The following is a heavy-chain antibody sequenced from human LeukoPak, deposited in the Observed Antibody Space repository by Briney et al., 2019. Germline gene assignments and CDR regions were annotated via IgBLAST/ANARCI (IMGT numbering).Heavy chain of an antibody. D-gene: IGHD2-15*01. V-gene: IGHV3-66*01. J-gene: IGHJ6*02. Sequence: GGSLRLSCAASGFTVSNNYMSWVRQAPGKGLEWVSVIYSGGSTYYADSVKGRFTISRDNSKNTLYLQMNSLRAEDTAVYYCASGGIHCSGGSCYNYYYYGMDVWGQGTTVTVSS. CDR1: GFTVSNNY. CDR2: IYSGGST. CDR3: ASGGIHCSGGSCYNYYYYGMDV.